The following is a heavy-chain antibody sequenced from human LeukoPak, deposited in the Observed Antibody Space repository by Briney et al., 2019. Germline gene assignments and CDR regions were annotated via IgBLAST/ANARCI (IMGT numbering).Heavy chain of an antibody. D-gene: IGHD3-22*01. CDR3: ARAPGSSGYLGDAFDI. CDR1: GFTFDDYA. Sequence: PGGSLRLSCAASGFTFDDYAMHWVRQAPGKGLEWVSGISPSGGITYYTDSVKGRFTISRDNSKHTVSLQMNSLRSEDTAVYYCARAPGSSGYLGDAFDIWGQGTMVTVSS. J-gene: IGHJ3*02. CDR2: ISPSGGIT. V-gene: IGHV3-23*01.